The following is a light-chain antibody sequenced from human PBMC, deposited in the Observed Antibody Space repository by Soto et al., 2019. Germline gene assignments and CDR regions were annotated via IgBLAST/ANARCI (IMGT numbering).Light chain of an antibody. CDR3: QQYGSSPLFT. Sequence: DILLTQSPATLSVSLGERATLSCRASQRVSSDYVSCYQQQPGQAPMLLIYGASNSADGIPDSCSGSGSGTDFTIIIIRLEPEDFAASYCQQYGSSPLFTFGRGTTVDIK. J-gene: IGKJ3*01. V-gene: IGKV3-20*01. CDR2: GAS. CDR1: QRVSSDY.